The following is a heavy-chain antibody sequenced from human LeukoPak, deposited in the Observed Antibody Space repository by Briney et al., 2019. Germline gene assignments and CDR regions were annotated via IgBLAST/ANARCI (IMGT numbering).Heavy chain of an antibody. CDR2: ISYDGSNK. D-gene: IGHD5-24*01. J-gene: IGHJ4*02. CDR3: ARVEMATTSFDY. V-gene: IGHV3-30*03. CDR1: GFTFSSYG. Sequence: PGRSLRLSCAASGFTFSSYGMHWVRQAPGKGLEWVAVISYDGSNKYYADSVKGRFTISRDNSKNTLYLQMNSLRAEDTAVYYCARVEMATTSFDYWGQGTLVTVSS.